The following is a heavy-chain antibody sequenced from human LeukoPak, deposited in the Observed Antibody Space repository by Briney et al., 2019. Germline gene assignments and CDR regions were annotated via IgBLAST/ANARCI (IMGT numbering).Heavy chain of an antibody. CDR2: FKHSGSP. J-gene: IGHJ2*01. D-gene: IGHD3-22*01. CDR3: ASVDYSDSSTYPGNWYCDL. Sequence: SETLSLTCAVYGGSFRGYYWSGIRQPPGKGLEGIGEFKHSGSPNYNPSLKGRVPISVGTSKNHFSLKHSSVTAADPPGIYFASVDYSDSSTYPGNWYCDLWGRGTLVPVSS. CDR1: GGSFRGYY. V-gene: IGHV4-34*01.